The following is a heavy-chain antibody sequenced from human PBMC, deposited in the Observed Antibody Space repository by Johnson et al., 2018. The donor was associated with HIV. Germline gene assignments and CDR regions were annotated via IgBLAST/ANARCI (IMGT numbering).Heavy chain of an antibody. CDR3: AKDRLSGEYPSYAFDI. J-gene: IGHJ3*02. CDR1: GFTFDGYA. V-gene: IGHV3-9*01. Sequence: VQLVEYGGGLVQPGMSLRLTCTASGFTFDGYAMHWVRQLPGKALEWVSGISGNSGTVTYADSLQGRLSISRDNAKNSMYLQMHSLKAEDTAFYYCAKDRLSGEYPSYAFDIWGRGTLVTVSS. D-gene: IGHD2/OR15-2a*01. CDR2: ISGNSGTV.